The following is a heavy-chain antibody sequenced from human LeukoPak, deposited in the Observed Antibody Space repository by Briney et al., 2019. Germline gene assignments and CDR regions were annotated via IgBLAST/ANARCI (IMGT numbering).Heavy chain of an antibody. V-gene: IGHV4-39*07. CDR3: AREVVPAAMGGDYYFDY. J-gene: IGHJ4*02. D-gene: IGHD2-2*01. Sequence: KASETLSLTCTVSGGSISSSNYYWGWIRQPPGRGLEWIGTIYYSGSTYYNPSLKSRVTISVDTSKNQFSLKLSSVTAADTAVYYCAREVVPAAMGGDYYFDYWGQGTLVTVSS. CDR2: IYYSGST. CDR1: GGSISSSNYY.